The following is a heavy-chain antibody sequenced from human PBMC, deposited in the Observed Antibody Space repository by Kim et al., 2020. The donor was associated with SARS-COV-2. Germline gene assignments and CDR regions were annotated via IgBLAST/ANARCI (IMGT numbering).Heavy chain of an antibody. J-gene: IGHJ3*02. D-gene: IGHD3-10*01. CDR1: GFTFSSYA. V-gene: IGHV3-30*04. CDR2: ISYDGSNK. Sequence: GGSLRLSCAASGFTFSSYAMHWVRQAPGKGLEWVAVISYDGSNKYYADSVKGRFTISRDNSKNTLYLQMNSLRAEDTAVYYCARERTTEGLWFGELLYPTDAFDIWGQGTMVTVSS. CDR3: ARERTTEGLWFGELLYPTDAFDI.